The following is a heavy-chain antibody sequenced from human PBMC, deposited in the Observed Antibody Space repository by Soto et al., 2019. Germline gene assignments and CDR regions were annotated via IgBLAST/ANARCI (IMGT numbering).Heavy chain of an antibody. D-gene: IGHD2-2*01. J-gene: IGHJ4*02. CDR3: ARGSGDCSSTSCSREFDY. CDR2: INHSGST. CDR1: GGSFSGYY. Sequence: QVQLQQWGAGLLKPSETLSLTCAVYGGSFSGYYWSWIRQPPGKGLEWIGEINHSGSTNYNPSHKSRVTTSVDTSKNQFSLKLSSVTAADTAVYYCARGSGDCSSTSCSREFDYWGQGTLVTVSS. V-gene: IGHV4-34*01.